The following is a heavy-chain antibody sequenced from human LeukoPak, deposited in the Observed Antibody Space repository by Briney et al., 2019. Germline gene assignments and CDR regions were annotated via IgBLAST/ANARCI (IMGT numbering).Heavy chain of an antibody. J-gene: IGHJ4*02. CDR3: AKARGGGSNDDFDY. D-gene: IGHD1-1*01. Sequence: SVKGRFTISRDNAKNSLYLQMNSLRVEDTAIYYCAKARGGGSNDDFDYWGQGTLVTVSS. V-gene: IGHV3-48*01.